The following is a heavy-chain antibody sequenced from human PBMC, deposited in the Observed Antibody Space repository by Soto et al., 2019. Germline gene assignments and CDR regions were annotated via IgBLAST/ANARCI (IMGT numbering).Heavy chain of an antibody. CDR1: GGTFSSYT. V-gene: IGHV1-69*12. Sequence: QVQLVQSGAEVKKPGSSVTVSCKASGGTFSSYTISWVRQAPGQGLEWMGGIIPIFGTANYAQKFQGRVTITADESTRTAYMELSSLRSEDTAVYYCARGNHRWLQVWYFDLWGRGTLVTVSS. CDR2: IIPIFGTA. CDR3: ARGNHRWLQVWYFDL. D-gene: IGHD5-12*01. J-gene: IGHJ2*01.